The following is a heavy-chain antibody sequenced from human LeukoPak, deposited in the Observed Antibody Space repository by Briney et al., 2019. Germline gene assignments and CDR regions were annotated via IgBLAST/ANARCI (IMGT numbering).Heavy chain of an antibody. Sequence: PGRSLRLSCAASGFTFSSYGMHWVRQAPGKGLEWVAVISYDGSNKYYADSVKGRFTISRDNSKNTLYLQMNSLRAEDTAVYYCAEDGAPYGGNVHVDYWGQGTLVTVSS. D-gene: IGHD4-23*01. CDR3: AEDGAPYGGNVHVDY. V-gene: IGHV3-30*18. CDR2: ISYDGSNK. J-gene: IGHJ4*02. CDR1: GFTFSSYG.